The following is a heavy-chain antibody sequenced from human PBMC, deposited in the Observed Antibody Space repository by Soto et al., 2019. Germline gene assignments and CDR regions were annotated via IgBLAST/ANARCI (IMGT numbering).Heavy chain of an antibody. CDR1: GYTFTGYY. D-gene: IGHD1-7*01. Sequence: ASVKVSCKASGYTFTGYYMHWVRQAPGQGLEWMGWINPNSGGTNYAQKFQGRVTMTRDTSISTAYMELSRLRSDDTAVYYCARVHIGGTTHADYRGQGTLVPVSS. CDR2: INPNSGGT. J-gene: IGHJ4*02. V-gene: IGHV1-2*02. CDR3: ARVHIGGTTHADY.